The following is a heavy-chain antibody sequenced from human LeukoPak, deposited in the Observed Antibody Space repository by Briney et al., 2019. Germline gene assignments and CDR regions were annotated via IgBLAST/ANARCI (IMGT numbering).Heavy chain of an antibody. CDR1: GYTFTSYD. CDR2: MNPNSRNT. Sequence: ASVKVSCKASGYTFTSYDINWVRQATGHGLEWIGWMNPNSRNTGYAQKFQGRVTMTRNTSISTAYMELSSLRSEDTAVYYCARGTGEYYDSSGFQNWGQGTLVTVSS. J-gene: IGHJ4*02. V-gene: IGHV1-8*01. D-gene: IGHD3-22*01. CDR3: ARGTGEYYDSSGFQN.